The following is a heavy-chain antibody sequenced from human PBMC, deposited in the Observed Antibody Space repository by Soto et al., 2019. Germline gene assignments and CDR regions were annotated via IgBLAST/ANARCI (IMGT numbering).Heavy chain of an antibody. V-gene: IGHV2-5*02. J-gene: IGHJ5*02. CDR3: AHQRDSYGSGSYYPYNWFDP. CDR2: IYWDDDK. CDR1: GFSLSTSGVG. D-gene: IGHD3-10*01. Sequence: QITLKESGPPLVKPTQTLTLTCTFSGFSLSTSGVGVGWIRQPPGKALEWLALIYWDDDKRYSPSLKSRLTTTQDTSKNQVVLTMTNMDPVDTATYYCAHQRDSYGSGSYYPYNWFDPWGQGTLVTVSS.